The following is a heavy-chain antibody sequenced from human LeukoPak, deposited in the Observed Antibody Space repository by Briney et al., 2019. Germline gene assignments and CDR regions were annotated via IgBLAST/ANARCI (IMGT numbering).Heavy chain of an antibody. V-gene: IGHV3-7*01. CDR1: GFTFSSYW. D-gene: IGHD6-19*01. CDR2: IKQDGSEK. CDR3: ARDYLGSSSGWYPRVY. J-gene: IGHJ4*02. Sequence: PGGSLRLSCAASGFTFSSYWMSWVRQAPGKGLEWVANIKQDGSEKYYVDSVKGRFTISRDNAKNSLYPQMNSLRAEDTAVYYCARDYLGSSSGWYPRVYWGQGTLVTVSS.